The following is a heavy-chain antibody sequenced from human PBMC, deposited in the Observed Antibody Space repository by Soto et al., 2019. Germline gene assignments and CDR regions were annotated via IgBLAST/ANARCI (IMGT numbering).Heavy chain of an antibody. Sequence: TSETLSLTYAVYGGSFSGYYWSWIRQPPGKGLEWIGEINHSGSTNYNPSLKSRVTISVDTSKNQFSLKLSSVTAADTAVYYCARGRYSGYDPWPLSNWFDPWGQGTLVTVSS. CDR2: INHSGST. V-gene: IGHV4-34*01. J-gene: IGHJ5*02. CDR1: GGSFSGYY. D-gene: IGHD5-12*01. CDR3: ARGRYSGYDPWPLSNWFDP.